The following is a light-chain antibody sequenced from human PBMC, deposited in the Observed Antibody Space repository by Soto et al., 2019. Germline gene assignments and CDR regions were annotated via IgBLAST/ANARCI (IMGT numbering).Light chain of an antibody. CDR2: DAS. Sequence: EIVLTQSPATLSLSPGERATLSCRASQDVRTYLAWYQQKPGQAPRLLIYDASNRATGIPARFSGSGSETDFTLTISSLEPEDFAVYYCQQRSNWPRITFGQGTRLEIK. CDR1: QDVRTY. V-gene: IGKV3-11*01. CDR3: QQRSNWPRIT. J-gene: IGKJ5*01.